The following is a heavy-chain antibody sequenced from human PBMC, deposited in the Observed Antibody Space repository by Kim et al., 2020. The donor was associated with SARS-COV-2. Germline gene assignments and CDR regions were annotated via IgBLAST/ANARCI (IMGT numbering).Heavy chain of an antibody. Sequence: ASSVKGRFTISRDNAKNSLYLQMNSLGAEDTAVYYCAGDRYYGSGSYYYYGRDVWGQGTTVTVSS. V-gene: IGHV3-11*05. J-gene: IGHJ6*02. D-gene: IGHD3-10*01. CDR3: AGDRYYGSGSYYYYGRDV.